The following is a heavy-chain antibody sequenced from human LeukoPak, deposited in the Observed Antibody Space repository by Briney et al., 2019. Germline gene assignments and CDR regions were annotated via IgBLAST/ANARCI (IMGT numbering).Heavy chain of an antibody. J-gene: IGHJ5*02. CDR2: INHSGST. Sequence: PSETLSLTCAVYGGSFSGYYWSWIRQPPGKGLEWIGEINHSGSTNYNPSLKSRVTISVDTSKNQFSLKLSSVTAADTAVYYCASIAAAGPPWGQGTLVTVSS. V-gene: IGHV4-34*01. CDR1: GGSFSGYY. CDR3: ASIAAAGPP. D-gene: IGHD6-13*01.